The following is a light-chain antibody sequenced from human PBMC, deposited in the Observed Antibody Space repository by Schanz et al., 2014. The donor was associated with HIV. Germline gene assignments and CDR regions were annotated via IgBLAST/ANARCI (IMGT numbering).Light chain of an antibody. CDR1: SSDVGSYNL. CDR3: SSYAGSNVI. Sequence: QSALTQPASVSGSPGQSITISCTGTSSDVGSYNLVSWYQHHPGKVPKLMIYDVSNRPSGVSNRFSGSKSGNTASLTVSGLQAEDEADYYCSSYAGSNVIFGGGTKLTVL. V-gene: IGLV2-14*02. CDR2: DVS. J-gene: IGLJ2*01.